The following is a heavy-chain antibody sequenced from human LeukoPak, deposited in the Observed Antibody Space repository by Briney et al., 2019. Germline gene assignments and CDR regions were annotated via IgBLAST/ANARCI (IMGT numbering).Heavy chain of an antibody. Sequence: SQTLSLTCTVSGGSISSGGYYWSWIRHHPGKGLEWIGYIYYSGSTYYNPSLKSRVTISVDTSKNQFSLKLSSVTAADTAVYYCARGPRGGSGGYRLNYYYMDVWGKGTTVTVSS. D-gene: IGHD2-15*01. V-gene: IGHV4-31*03. CDR3: ARGPRGGSGGYRLNYYYMDV. CDR1: GGSISSGGYY. CDR2: IYYSGST. J-gene: IGHJ6*03.